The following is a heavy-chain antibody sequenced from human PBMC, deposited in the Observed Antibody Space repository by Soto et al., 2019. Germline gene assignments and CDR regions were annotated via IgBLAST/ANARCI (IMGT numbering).Heavy chain of an antibody. D-gene: IGHD3-22*01. CDR1: GFTFSSYA. V-gene: IGHV3-23*01. Sequence: HPGGSLRLSCAASGFTFSSYAMSWVRQAPGKGLEWVSAISGSGGSTYYADSVKGRFTISRDNSKNTLYLQMNSLRAEDTAVYYCSIDPAPYYYDSSGYYYLNYFDYWGQGTLVTVSS. J-gene: IGHJ4*02. CDR3: SIDPAPYYYDSSGYYYLNYFDY. CDR2: ISGSGGST.